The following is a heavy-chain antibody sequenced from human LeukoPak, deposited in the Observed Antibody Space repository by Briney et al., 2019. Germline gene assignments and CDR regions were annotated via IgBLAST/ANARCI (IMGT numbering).Heavy chain of an antibody. Sequence: SETLSLTCAVYGGSFSGYYWSWIRQPPGKGLEWIGEINHSGSTNYNPSLKSRVTISVDTSKNQFSLKLSSVTAADTAVYYCARSFRSLGHIAEARNFDYWGQGTLVTVSS. D-gene: IGHD6-19*01. CDR1: GGSFSGYY. CDR3: ARSFRSLGHIAEARNFDY. V-gene: IGHV4-34*01. CDR2: INHSGST. J-gene: IGHJ4*02.